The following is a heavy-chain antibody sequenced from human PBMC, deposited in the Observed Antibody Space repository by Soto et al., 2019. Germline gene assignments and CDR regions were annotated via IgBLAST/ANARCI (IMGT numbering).Heavy chain of an antibody. D-gene: IGHD4-17*01. CDR2: VSYDESNK. CDR1: GFTFSSFP. V-gene: IGHV3-30-3*01. CDR3: ARGALDYGDRYWYVDL. Sequence: QVQLVESGGGVVQPGRSVRLSCAASGFTFSSFPMHWVRQAPGKGLRWVAVVSYDESNKYYAESVNGRFTISRDDSKNTLYLQMNSLRAEDTAVYYCARGALDYGDRYWYVDLWGRGTLVTVSS. J-gene: IGHJ2*01.